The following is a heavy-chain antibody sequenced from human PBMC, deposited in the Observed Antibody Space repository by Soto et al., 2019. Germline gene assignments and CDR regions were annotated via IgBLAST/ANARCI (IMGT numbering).Heavy chain of an antibody. J-gene: IGHJ1*01. CDR1: GDSISTSSYY. CDR2: IYYSGAT. D-gene: IGHD1-26*01. CDR3: VRLAYSGYLQT. Sequence: SETLSLTCDVSGDSISTSSYYWGWIRQPPGKGLEWIASIYYSGATYYNPSLQSRVTISVDTSNNRFSLTLSSLTAADTAVYFCVRLAYSGYLQTWGQGSLVTVSS. V-gene: IGHV4-39*02.